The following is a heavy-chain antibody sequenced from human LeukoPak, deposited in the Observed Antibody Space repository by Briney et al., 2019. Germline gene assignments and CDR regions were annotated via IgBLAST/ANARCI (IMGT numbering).Heavy chain of an antibody. D-gene: IGHD6-19*01. J-gene: IGHJ5*02. CDR3: ARDARAVAGTPWFDP. Sequence: SETLSLTCTVSGGSISSYYRSWIRQPPGKGLEWIGYIYYSGSTNYNPSLKSRVTISVDTSKNQFSLKLSSVTAADTAVYYCARDARAVAGTPWFDPWGQGTLVTVSS. CDR2: IYYSGST. V-gene: IGHV4-59*01. CDR1: GGSISSYY.